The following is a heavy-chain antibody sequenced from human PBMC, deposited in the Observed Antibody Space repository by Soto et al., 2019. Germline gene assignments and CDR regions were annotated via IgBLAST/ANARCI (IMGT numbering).Heavy chain of an antibody. V-gene: IGHV3-74*01. Sequence: EVQLVESGGGLAQPGGSLRLSCAVSGFTLSSHWMHWVRQAPGKGLVWVSRINRDGSTINYDDSVRGGYTISRDNATNTLSLQMNSLRAEDTAVYDWARVADCTYSSNCNGRAAFDMWGQGTMVTVSS. J-gene: IGHJ3*02. CDR1: GFTLSSHW. D-gene: IGHD6-13*01. CDR2: INRDGSTI. CDR3: ARVADCTYSSNCNGRAAFDM.